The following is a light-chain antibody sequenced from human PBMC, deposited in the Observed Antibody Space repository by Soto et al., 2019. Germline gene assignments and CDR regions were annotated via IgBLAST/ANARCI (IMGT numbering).Light chain of an antibody. V-gene: IGKV4-1*01. Sequence: DIVMTQSPDSLAVSLGERATINCKSSQSISDSSNNKNKFAWYQQKPGQPPKLLISWASIRESGVPDRFSGSGSGTDFTLTISSLQAEDVAVYFCHQYYDTAWAFGQGTKVEIK. CDR1: QSISDSSNNKNK. CDR3: HQYYDTAWA. CDR2: WAS. J-gene: IGKJ1*01.